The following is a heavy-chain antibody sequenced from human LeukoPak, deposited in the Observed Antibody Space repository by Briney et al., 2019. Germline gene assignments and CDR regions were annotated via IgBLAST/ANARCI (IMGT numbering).Heavy chain of an antibody. CDR3: ASPSMVRGVTLDY. D-gene: IGHD3-10*01. V-gene: IGHV3-30*19. Sequence: GGSLRLSCAASGFTFGSYGMHWVRQAPGKGLEWVAVISYDGSNKYYADSVKGRFTISRDNSKNTLYLQMNSLRAEDTAVYYCASPSMVRGVTLDYWGQGTLVTVSS. CDR1: GFTFGSYG. CDR2: ISYDGSNK. J-gene: IGHJ4*02.